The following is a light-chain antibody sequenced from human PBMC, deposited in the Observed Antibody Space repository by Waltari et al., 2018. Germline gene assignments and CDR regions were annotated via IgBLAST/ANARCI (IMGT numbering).Light chain of an antibody. CDR1: QSVSRY. CDR2: NPS. Sequence: EIVLTQSPATLSLSPGDSATLSCRASQSVSRYLAWYQHKPGQAPRLLIYNPSIRATGITARLSGGGSETDFTLTISSREHEDDAVYYCRQRSNWPPLLTFGGGTKVEI. J-gene: IGKJ4*01. CDR3: RQRSNWPPLLT. V-gene: IGKV3-11*01.